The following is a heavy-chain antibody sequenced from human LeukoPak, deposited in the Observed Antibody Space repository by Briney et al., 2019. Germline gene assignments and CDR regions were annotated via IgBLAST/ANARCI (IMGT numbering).Heavy chain of an antibody. CDR3: ARDLSGDYDF. CDR1: GYTFNTYW. Sequence: GGSLRLSCTASGYTFNTYWMHWVRQAPGKGLVWVTRINRDGSTTDYADSVKGRFTISRDNAKNTLFLEMKSLRVEDTAVYYCARDLSGDYDFWGQGTLVTVSS. CDR2: INRDGSTT. D-gene: IGHD3-9*01. J-gene: IGHJ4*02. V-gene: IGHV3-74*01.